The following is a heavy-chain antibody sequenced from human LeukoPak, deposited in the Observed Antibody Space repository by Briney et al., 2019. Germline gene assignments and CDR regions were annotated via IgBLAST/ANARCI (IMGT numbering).Heavy chain of an antibody. D-gene: IGHD1-26*01. CDR1: GVTLSSHG. V-gene: IGHV1-69*04. CDR2: IIPILGIA. J-gene: IGHJ4*02. Sequence: GSSVKISCKASGVTLSSHGFSWVRQAPGQGLEWMGRIIPILGIANYAQKFQGRVTITADKSTSTAYMELSSLRSEDTAVYYCARSFGSGSHLDYWGQGTLVTVSS. CDR3: ARSFGSGSHLDY.